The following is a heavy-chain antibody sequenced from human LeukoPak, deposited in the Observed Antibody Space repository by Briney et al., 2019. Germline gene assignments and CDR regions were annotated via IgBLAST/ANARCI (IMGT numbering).Heavy chain of an antibody. Sequence: ASETLSLTCTVSGGSISSYYWSWIRQPPGKGLEWIGYIYYSGNTNYSPSLTSRVTISVDTSKKQFSLNLSSVTAADTAVYFCAMGYSGSYYVYWGQGNLVTVSS. CDR3: AMGYSGSYYVY. CDR1: GGSISSYY. J-gene: IGHJ4*03. D-gene: IGHD5-12*01. CDR2: IYYSGNT. V-gene: IGHV4-59*01.